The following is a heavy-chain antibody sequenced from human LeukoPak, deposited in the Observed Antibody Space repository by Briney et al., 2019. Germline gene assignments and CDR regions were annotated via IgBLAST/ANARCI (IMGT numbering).Heavy chain of an antibody. CDR2: TYYSGST. D-gene: IGHD3-10*01. V-gene: IGHV4-59*05. CDR3: ARHISHTYCYGSGTPDY. J-gene: IGHJ4*02. Sequence: SETLSLTCTVSGGSISSYYWSWIRQPPGKGLEWIGSTYYSGSTYYNPSLKSRVTISVDTSKNQFSLKLSSVTAADTAVYYCARHISHTYCYGSGTPDYWGQGTLVTVSS. CDR1: GGSISSYY.